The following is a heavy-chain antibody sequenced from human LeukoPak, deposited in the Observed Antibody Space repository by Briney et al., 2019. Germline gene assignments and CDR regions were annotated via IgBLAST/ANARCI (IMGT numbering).Heavy chain of an antibody. D-gene: IGHD1-20*01. CDR1: GFTFSSYG. V-gene: IGHV3-33*01. CDR3: ARHPAYNWNDYYFDY. Sequence: GGSLRLSCAASGFTFSSYGMHWVRQAPGKGLEWVAVIWYDGSNKYYADSVKGRFTISRDNSKNTLYLQMNSLRAEDTAVYYCARHPAYNWNDYYFDYWGQGTLVTVSS. CDR2: IWYDGSNK. J-gene: IGHJ4*02.